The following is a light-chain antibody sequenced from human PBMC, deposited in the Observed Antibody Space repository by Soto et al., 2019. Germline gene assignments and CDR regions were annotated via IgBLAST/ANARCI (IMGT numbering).Light chain of an antibody. Sequence: EIVLTQSPATLSLSPGERATLSCRPSQSVTSYLAGYQQKPGQAPRLLIYDASNRATGIPARFSGSGSGTDFTLTISSLEPEDFAVYYCQQRSNWPITFGQGTRLEIK. J-gene: IGKJ5*01. CDR2: DAS. CDR1: QSVTSY. V-gene: IGKV3-11*01. CDR3: QQRSNWPIT.